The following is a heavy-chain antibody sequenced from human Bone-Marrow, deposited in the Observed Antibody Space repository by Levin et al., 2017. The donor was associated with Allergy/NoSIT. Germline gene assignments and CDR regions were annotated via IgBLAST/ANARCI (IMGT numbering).Heavy chain of an antibody. Sequence: NASETLSLTCIVSGDSISNSAYYWAWVRQPPGEGLEWLASISYTGRTYYSPSLRRRDTISVDTSKNQFSLKVTSVTASDTGVYYCARRAAGKDWFDPWGQGTLVTVSS. V-gene: IGHV4-39*01. J-gene: IGHJ5*02. CDR3: ARRAAGKDWFDP. CDR1: GDSISNSAYY. D-gene: IGHD1-14*01. CDR2: ISYTGRT.